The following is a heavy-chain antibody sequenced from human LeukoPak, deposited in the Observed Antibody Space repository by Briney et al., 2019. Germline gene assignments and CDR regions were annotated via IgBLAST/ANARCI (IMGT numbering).Heavy chain of an antibody. CDR1: GFTFDDYA. CDR3: AKGLLGYCSGGSRVSWFDP. V-gene: IGHV3-43*02. Sequence: GGPLRLSCAASGFTFDDYAMHWVRQAPGKGLEWVSLISGDGGSKYYADSVKGRFTISRDNSKNSLYLQMNSLRTEDTALYYCAKGLLGYCSGGSRVSWFDPWGQGTLVTVSS. CDR2: ISGDGGSK. J-gene: IGHJ5*02. D-gene: IGHD2-15*01.